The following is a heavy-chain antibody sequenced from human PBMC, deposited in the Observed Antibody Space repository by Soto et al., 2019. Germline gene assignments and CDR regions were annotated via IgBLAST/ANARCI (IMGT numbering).Heavy chain of an antibody. CDR1: GGSIIGSY. D-gene: IGHD6-19*01. J-gene: IGHJ4*02. CDR3: ARSVAVPGAHIDY. Sequence: PSETLSLTCSVSGGSIIGSYWSFSRQSPGKGLEWLGYVYYTGSTNYSPSLRSRVSISVDTSKNEFSLRPSSVTAADTAVYFCARSVAVPGAHIDYWGQGTQVTVSS. CDR2: VYYTGST. V-gene: IGHV4-59*01.